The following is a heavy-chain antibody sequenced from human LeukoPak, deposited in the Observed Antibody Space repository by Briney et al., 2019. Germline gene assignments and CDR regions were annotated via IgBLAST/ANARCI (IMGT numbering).Heavy chain of an antibody. J-gene: IGHJ4*02. Sequence: PSETLSLTCTVSGGSISSSSYYWGWIRQPPGKGLEWIGSIYYSGSTYYNPSLKSRVTISVDTSKNQFSLKLSSVTAADTAVYYCASTRGYSYGYAEYYFDYWGQGTLVTVSS. V-gene: IGHV4-39*01. CDR3: ASTRGYSYGYAEYYFDY. CDR1: GGSISSSSYY. CDR2: IYYSGST. D-gene: IGHD5-18*01.